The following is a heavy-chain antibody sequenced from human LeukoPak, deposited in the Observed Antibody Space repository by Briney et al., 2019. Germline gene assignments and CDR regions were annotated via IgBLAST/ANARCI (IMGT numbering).Heavy chain of an antibody. CDR3: ARVLGSVGDWFDP. V-gene: IGHV1-69*13. CDR2: IIPIFGTA. Sequence: GASVKVSCSASGGTFSSYAISWVRQAPGQGLERMGGIIPIFGTANSAQKFQGRVTITADESTSTAYMELSSLRSEDTAVYYCARVLGSVGDWFDPWGQGCLVTVSS. D-gene: IGHD1-26*01. J-gene: IGHJ5*02. CDR1: GGTFSSYA.